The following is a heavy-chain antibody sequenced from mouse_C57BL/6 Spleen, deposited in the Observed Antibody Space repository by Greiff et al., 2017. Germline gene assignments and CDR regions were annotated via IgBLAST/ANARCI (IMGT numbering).Heavy chain of an antibody. CDR2: ISSGCSTI. D-gene: IGHD1-1*01. CDR3: ARDYYGSRYYAMDY. Sequence: EVQLLESGGGLVKPGGSLKLSCAASGFTFSNYGMHWVRQAPEKGLEWVAYISSGCSTINYAEQVTGRFTITRDKAKTTLFLKMTIMRSEDTAIYYCARDYYGSRYYAMDYWGQGTSVTVSS. J-gene: IGHJ4*01. CDR1: GFTFSNYG. V-gene: IGHV5-17*01.